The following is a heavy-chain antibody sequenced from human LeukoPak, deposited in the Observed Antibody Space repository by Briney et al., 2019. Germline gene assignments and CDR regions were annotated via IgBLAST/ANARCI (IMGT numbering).Heavy chain of an antibody. CDR2: IYTSGST. CDR1: GGSISSYY. Sequence: PSETLSLTCTVSGGSISSYYWSWIRQPAGKGLEWIGRIYTSGSTNYNPSLKSRVTISVDTSKNQFSLKLSSVTAADTAVYYCARECRQLGRYYYYYMDVWGKGTTVTVSS. D-gene: IGHD6-6*01. J-gene: IGHJ6*03. V-gene: IGHV4-4*07. CDR3: ARECRQLGRYYYYYMDV.